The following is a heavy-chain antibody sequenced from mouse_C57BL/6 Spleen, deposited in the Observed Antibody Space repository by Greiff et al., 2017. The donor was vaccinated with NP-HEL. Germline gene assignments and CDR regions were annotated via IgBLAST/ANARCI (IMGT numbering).Heavy chain of an antibody. D-gene: IGHD2-4*01. CDR1: GFNIKDDY. CDR3: TAGLRRVDY. V-gene: IGHV14-4*01. J-gene: IGHJ2*01. Sequence: VQLQQSGAELVRPGASVKLSCTASGFNIKDDYMHWVKQRPEQGLEWIGWIDPENGDTEYASKFQGKATITADTSSNTAYLQLSSLTSEDTAVYYCTAGLRRVDYWGQGTTLTVSS. CDR2: IDPENGDT.